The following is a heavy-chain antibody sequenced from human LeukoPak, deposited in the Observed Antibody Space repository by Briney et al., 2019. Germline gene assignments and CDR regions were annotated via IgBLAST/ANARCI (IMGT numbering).Heavy chain of an antibody. J-gene: IGHJ3*01. Sequence: ASVKVSCKASGGTFSSNAISWVRQAPGQGLEWMGGIMSTFGPAVYAVKFQGRVTITADESTSTAYMQMSGLTSEDTAVYYCAKEDTDLVTDGFDVWGQGTVVTVSS. CDR1: GGTFSSNA. D-gene: IGHD5-18*01. V-gene: IGHV1-69*13. CDR3: AKEDTDLVTDGFDV. CDR2: IMSTFGPA.